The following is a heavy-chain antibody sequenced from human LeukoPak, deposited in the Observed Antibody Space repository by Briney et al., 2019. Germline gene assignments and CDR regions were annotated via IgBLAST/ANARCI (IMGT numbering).Heavy chain of an antibody. V-gene: IGHV4-34*01. CDR2: INHSGST. CDR3: ARGFPTPYYDFWSGYYTSGWFDL. J-gene: IGHJ5*02. Sequence: SETLSLTCAVYGGSFSGYYWSWIRQPPGKGLEWIGEINHSGSTNYNPSLKSRVTISVDTSKNQFSLKLSSVTAADTAVYYCARGFPTPYYDFWSGYYTSGWFDLWGQGTLVTVSS. D-gene: IGHD3-3*01. CDR1: GGSFSGYY.